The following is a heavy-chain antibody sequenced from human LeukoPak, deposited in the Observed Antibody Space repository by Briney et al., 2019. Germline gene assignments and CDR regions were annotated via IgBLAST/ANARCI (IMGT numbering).Heavy chain of an antibody. D-gene: IGHD3-10*01. Sequence: GASVKVSCKASGYTFTSYGISWVRQAPGQGLEWMGWISAYNGNTNYAQKLQGRVTMTTDTSTSTAYTELRSLRSDDTAVYYCARVLWFGELVRRWFDPWGQGTLVTVSS. CDR2: ISAYNGNT. J-gene: IGHJ5*02. CDR1: GYTFTSYG. CDR3: ARVLWFGELVRRWFDP. V-gene: IGHV1-18*01.